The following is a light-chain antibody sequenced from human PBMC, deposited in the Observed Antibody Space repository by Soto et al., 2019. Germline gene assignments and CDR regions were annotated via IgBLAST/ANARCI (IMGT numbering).Light chain of an antibody. CDR2: GAS. V-gene: IGKV3-20*01. CDR1: QTVSSNY. J-gene: IGKJ2*01. Sequence: VLTQSPGTLSLSPGERATLSCRASQTVSSNYLAWYQQKPGQAPRLLIYGASSRATGIPDRFSGIGSGTDFTLTISRLEPEDFAVYYCQQYGSSISYTFGQGTKLEIK. CDR3: QQYGSSISYT.